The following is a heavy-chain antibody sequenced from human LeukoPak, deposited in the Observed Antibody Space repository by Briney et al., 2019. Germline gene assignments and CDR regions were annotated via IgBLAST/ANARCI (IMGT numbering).Heavy chain of an antibody. CDR3: ARSFRLDSNSDY. CDR2: INPNNGGT. D-gene: IGHD1-1*01. V-gene: IGHV1-2*02. J-gene: IGHJ4*02. CDR1: GYTFTAYY. Sequence: ASVKVSCKASGYTFTAYYVHWVRQAPGQGLEQVGWINPNNGGTNYVQKFQDRVTMTRDTSISTAYMELSRLRSDDTAIYYCARSFRLDSNSDYWGQGTLVAVSS.